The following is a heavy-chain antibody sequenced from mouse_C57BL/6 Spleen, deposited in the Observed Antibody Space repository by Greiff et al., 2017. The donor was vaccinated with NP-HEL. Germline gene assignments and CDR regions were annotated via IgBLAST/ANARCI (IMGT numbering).Heavy chain of an antibody. J-gene: IGHJ1*03. CDR1: GFTFSDYY. CDR3: ARGERGGYWYFDV. CDR2: INYDGSST. V-gene: IGHV5-16*01. Sequence: EVKLEESEGGLVQPGSSMKLSCTASGFTFSDYYMAWVRQVPEKGLEWVANINYDGSSTYYLDSLKSRFIISRDNAKNSLYLQMSSLKSEDTATYYCARGERGGYWYFDVWGTGTTVTVSS.